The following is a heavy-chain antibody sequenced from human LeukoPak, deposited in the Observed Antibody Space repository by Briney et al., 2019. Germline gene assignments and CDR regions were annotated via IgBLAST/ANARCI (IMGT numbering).Heavy chain of an antibody. CDR1: GFTFTNYA. Sequence: PGGSLRLSCSASGFTFTNYALHWVRQAPGKGLEYVSGVSSNGGSTYYGDSVKGRFTISRDNSKNMVYLQMSSLRPEDTAMYYCVKDQEKVLVALRNLFDPWGQGTLVTVSS. J-gene: IGHJ5*02. CDR2: VSSNGGST. V-gene: IGHV3-64D*09. CDR3: VKDQEKVLVALRNLFDP. D-gene: IGHD2-8*02.